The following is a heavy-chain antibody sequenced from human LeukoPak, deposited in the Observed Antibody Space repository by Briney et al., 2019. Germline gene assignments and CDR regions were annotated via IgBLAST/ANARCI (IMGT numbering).Heavy chain of an antibody. CDR1: GFTFSSYA. CDR2: ISGSGGST. CDR3: AKDPRGYSGYDCYFDY. J-gene: IGHJ4*02. D-gene: IGHD5-12*01. V-gene: IGHV3-23*01. Sequence: LPGGSLRLSCAASGFTFSSYAMSWVRQAPGKGLEWVSAISGSGGSTYYADSVKGRFTISRDDSKNTLYLQMNSLRAEDTAVYYCAKDPRGYSGYDCYFDYWGQGTLVTVSS.